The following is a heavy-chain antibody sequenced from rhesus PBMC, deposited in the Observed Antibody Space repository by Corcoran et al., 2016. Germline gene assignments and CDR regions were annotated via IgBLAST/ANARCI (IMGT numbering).Heavy chain of an antibody. Sequence: QVQLQESGPGVVKPSETLSLTCAVSGGSISDSYRWSWIRQPPGKGLEWIGYIYGSSTSTNYNPSLKSRVTISKDTSKNQFSLKLSSVTAADTAVYYCARDRSGSWIEYYFDYWGQGVLVTVSS. D-gene: IGHD6-25*01. V-gene: IGHV4S10*01. J-gene: IGHJ4*01. CDR3: ARDRSGSWIEYYFDY. CDR1: GGSISDSYR. CDR2: IYGSSTST.